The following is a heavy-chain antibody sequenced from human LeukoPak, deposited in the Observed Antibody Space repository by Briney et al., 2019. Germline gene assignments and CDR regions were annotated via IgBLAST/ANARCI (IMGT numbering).Heavy chain of an antibody. D-gene: IGHD2-2*01. CDR1: GFTFSSYW. CDR3: ARELPAAILRLDPGLDY. CDR2: INSDGSST. J-gene: IGHJ4*02. Sequence: GGSLRLSRAASGFTFSSYWRHWVRQAPGKGLVWVSRINSDGSSTSYADSVKGRFTISRDNAKNTLYLQMNSLRAEDTAVYYCARELPAAILRLDPGLDYWGQGTLVTVSS. V-gene: IGHV3-74*01.